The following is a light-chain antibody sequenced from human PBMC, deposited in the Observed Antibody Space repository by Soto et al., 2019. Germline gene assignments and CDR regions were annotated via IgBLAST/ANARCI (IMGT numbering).Light chain of an antibody. CDR3: QQYYSYPRT. J-gene: IGKJ3*01. Sequence: AIRMTPSPSSFSASTGDRVTITCRASQGISSYLAWYQQKPGKAPKLLIYAASTLQSGVPSRFSGSGSGTDFTLTISCLQSEDFETYYRQQYYSYPRTLGPGTNVDI. CDR2: AAS. V-gene: IGKV1-8*01. CDR1: QGISSY.